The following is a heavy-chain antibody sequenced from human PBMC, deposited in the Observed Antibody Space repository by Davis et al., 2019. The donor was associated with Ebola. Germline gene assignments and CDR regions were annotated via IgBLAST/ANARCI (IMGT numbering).Heavy chain of an antibody. Sequence: PGGPLRLSCATSGFTSGDYTMHWVRQAPGKGLEWVSFINGDRGRIDYADSVKGRFTISGDNSKNSLYLQMNSLTTEDTALYYCAKAKFSGSALIGHWGQGTLVTVSS. CDR2: INGDRGRI. D-gene: IGHD1-26*01. J-gene: IGHJ4*02. CDR1: GFTSGDYT. V-gene: IGHV3-43*02. CDR3: AKAKFSGSALIGH.